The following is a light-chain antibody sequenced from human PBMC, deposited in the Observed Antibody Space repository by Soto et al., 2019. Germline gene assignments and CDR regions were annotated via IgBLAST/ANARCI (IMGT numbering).Light chain of an antibody. V-gene: IGLV2-8*01. CDR1: SSDVGGYNY. CDR3: SPYAGSNNLV. CDR2: EVS. Sequence: QSALTQPPSAFGSPGQSVTISCTGTSSDVGGYNYVSWYQQHPGKAPKLMIYEVSKRPSGVPDRFSGSKSGNTASLTVSGLQAEDEADYYCSPYAGSNNLVFGGGTKVTVL. J-gene: IGLJ2*01.